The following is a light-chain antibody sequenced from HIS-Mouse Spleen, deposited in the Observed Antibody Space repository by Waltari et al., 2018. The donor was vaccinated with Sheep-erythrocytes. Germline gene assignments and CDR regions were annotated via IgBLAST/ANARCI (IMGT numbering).Light chain of an antibody. CDR2: GAS. Sequence: EIVMTQSPATLSVSQGESATLSCRASQSVSSNVAWYQQKPGQAPRLLLYGASTRATGIPARFSGSGSGTEFTLTISSMQSEDFAVYYCQQYNNWPPPYTFGQGTKLEIK. V-gene: IGKV3-15*01. CDR1: QSVSSN. CDR3: QQYNNWPPPYT. J-gene: IGKJ2*01.